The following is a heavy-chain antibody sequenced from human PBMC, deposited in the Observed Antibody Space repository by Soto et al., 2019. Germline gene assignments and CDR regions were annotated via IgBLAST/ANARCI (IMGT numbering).Heavy chain of an antibody. V-gene: IGHV3-64*01. CDR2: ISSNGVGT. CDR3: ARRAGPDFYYMDV. CDR1: GFTLSGYA. D-gene: IGHD6-13*01. Sequence: EVQLAESGGGLAQPGGSLRLSCAASGFTLSGYAMDWVRQAPGKGLEYVSGISSNGVGTYYANSVQCRFTISRDNSKNTVYLQMGSLRPDDMAVYYCARRAGPDFYYMDVWGKGTTVTVSS. J-gene: IGHJ6*03.